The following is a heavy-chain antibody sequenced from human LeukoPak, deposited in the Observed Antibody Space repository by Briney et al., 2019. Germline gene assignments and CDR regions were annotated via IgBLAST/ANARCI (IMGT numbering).Heavy chain of an antibody. V-gene: IGHV1-2*02. CDR1: GYTFTGYY. J-gene: IGHJ4*02. CDR3: ARDGWELLPFPGYYFDY. D-gene: IGHD1-26*01. CDR2: INPNSGGT. Sequence: ASVKVSCKASGYTFTGYYMHWVRQAPGQGLEWMGWINPNSGGTNYAQKFQGRVTMTWDTSISTAYMELSRLRSDDTAVYYCARDGWELLPFPGYYFDYWGQGTLVTVSS.